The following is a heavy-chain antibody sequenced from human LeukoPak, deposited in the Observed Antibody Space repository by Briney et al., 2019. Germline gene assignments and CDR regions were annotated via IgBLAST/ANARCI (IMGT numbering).Heavy chain of an antibody. Sequence: GSLRLSCAASGFTVSSNYMSWVRQPPGKGLEWIGEIYHSGSTKYNPSLKSRVTISVDKSKNQFSLKLSSVTAADTAVYYCASLLFNAFDIWGQGTMVTVSS. CDR1: GFTVSSNY. V-gene: IGHV4-4*02. D-gene: IGHD2-15*01. CDR2: IYHSGST. CDR3: ASLLFNAFDI. J-gene: IGHJ3*02.